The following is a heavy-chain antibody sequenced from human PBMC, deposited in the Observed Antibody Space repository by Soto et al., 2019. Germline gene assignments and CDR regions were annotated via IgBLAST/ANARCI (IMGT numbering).Heavy chain of an antibody. V-gene: IGHV4-31*03. J-gene: IGHJ4*02. CDR2: IYYSGST. CDR3: ARDTGIPGGYFDY. Sequence: QVQLKESGPGLVKPSQTLSLTCTVSGGSISSGGNYWSWIRQHPGKGLEYISYIYYSGSTYYNPALQSRVTISVDTSKNQFSLKLSSVTAAVTAVYYCARDTGIPGGYFDYWRQGTLVTVSS. CDR1: GGSISSGGNY. D-gene: IGHD2-2*02.